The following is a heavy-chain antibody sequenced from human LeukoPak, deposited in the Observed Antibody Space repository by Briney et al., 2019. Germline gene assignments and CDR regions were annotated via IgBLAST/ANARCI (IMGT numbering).Heavy chain of an antibody. D-gene: IGHD6-13*01. CDR2: ISYDGSNK. CDR3: ARAFIAAADAYYFDY. CDR1: GFIFSSYA. Sequence: PGGSLRLSCAASGFIFSSYAMHWVRQAPGKGLEWVAVISYDGSNKYYADSVKGRFTISRDNSKNTLYLQMNSLRVEDTAVFYCARAFIAAADAYYFDYWGQGTLVTVSS. J-gene: IGHJ4*02. V-gene: IGHV3-30-3*01.